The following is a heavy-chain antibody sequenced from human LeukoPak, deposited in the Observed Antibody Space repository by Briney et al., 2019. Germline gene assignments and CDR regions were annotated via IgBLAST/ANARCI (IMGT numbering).Heavy chain of an antibody. V-gene: IGHV3-30*18. CDR3: AKDLNYYGSGPI. CDR2: ISYDGRNK. J-gene: IGHJ4*02. CDR1: GFIFSNYG. Sequence: GGSLRLSCAASGFIFSNYGMHWFRQAPGKGLEWVAIISYDGRNKYYADSVKGRFTISRDNSKNTLYLQTNSLRAEDTAVYHCAKDLNYYGSGPIWGQGTLVTVSS. D-gene: IGHD3-10*01.